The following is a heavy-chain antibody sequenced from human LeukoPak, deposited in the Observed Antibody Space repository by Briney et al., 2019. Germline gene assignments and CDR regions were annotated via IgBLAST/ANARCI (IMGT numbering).Heavy chain of an antibody. J-gene: IGHJ4*02. D-gene: IGHD3-22*01. CDR1: GYTLTELS. CDR2: FDPEDGET. Sequence: GASVKVSCKVSGYTLTELSMHWVRQAPGKGLEWMGGFDPEDGETIYAQKFQGRITMTEDTSTDTAYMELSSLRSEDTAVYYCATAPKYYYDSSGYYYSGYWGQGTLVTVSS. CDR3: ATAPKYYYDSSGYYYSGY. V-gene: IGHV1-24*01.